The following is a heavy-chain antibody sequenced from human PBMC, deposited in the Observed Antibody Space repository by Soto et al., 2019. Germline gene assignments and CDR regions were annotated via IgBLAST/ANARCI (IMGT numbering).Heavy chain of an antibody. D-gene: IGHD3-9*01. Sequence: GGSLRLSCAASGFTFSSYGMHWVRQAPGKGLEWVGRIKSKIVGGTTDYAAPVKGRFTILRVYSKNTLFLQMNSLKTEDTAVYYCTTGGLVIMVDYWGQGTLVTVSS. CDR3: TTGGLVIMVDY. J-gene: IGHJ4*02. CDR2: IKSKIVGGTT. V-gene: IGHV3-15*07. CDR1: GFTFSSYG.